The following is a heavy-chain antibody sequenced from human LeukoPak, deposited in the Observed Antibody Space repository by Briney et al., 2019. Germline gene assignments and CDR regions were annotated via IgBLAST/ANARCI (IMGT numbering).Heavy chain of an antibody. CDR1: GGTFDNYG. Sequence: SVKVSCKASGGTFDNYGISWVRQAPGQGLEWMGGIIPLFGTTNYAQKFQGRVTITTDESTSTAYMELRSLRSDDTAVYYCARGDGTMMSYWGQGTLVTVSS. D-gene: IGHD3-22*01. V-gene: IGHV1-69*05. CDR2: IIPLFGTT. J-gene: IGHJ4*02. CDR3: ARGDGTMMSY.